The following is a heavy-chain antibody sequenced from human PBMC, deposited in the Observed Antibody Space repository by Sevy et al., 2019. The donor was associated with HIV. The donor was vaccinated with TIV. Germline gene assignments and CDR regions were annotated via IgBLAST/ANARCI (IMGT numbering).Heavy chain of an antibody. D-gene: IGHD3-22*01. Sequence: GGSLRLSCAASGFTFSSYGMHWVRQAPGKGLEWVAVISYDGSNKYYADSVKGRFTISRDNSKNTLYLQMNSLRAEDTAVYYCAKDLLVDYYDSSGYLPYERTFDYWGQGTLVTVSS. J-gene: IGHJ4*02. CDR1: GFTFSSYG. CDR2: ISYDGSNK. V-gene: IGHV3-30*18. CDR3: AKDLLVDYYDSSGYLPYERTFDY.